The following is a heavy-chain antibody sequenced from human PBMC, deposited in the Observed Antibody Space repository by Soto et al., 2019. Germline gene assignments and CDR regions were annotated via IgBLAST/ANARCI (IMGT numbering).Heavy chain of an antibody. CDR1: GFAFSRFW. CDR2: IKQDGTEK. Sequence: GGSLRLSCAASGFAFSRFWMNWVRQAPGRGLEWVASIKQDGTEKYYMDYVKSRFTISRDNAKNSLYLRINSLRAGDSAVYYCARDSPDSSYFDLWGRGTLVTVSS. CDR3: ARDSPDSSYFDL. D-gene: IGHD2-21*01. V-gene: IGHV3-7*01. J-gene: IGHJ2*01.